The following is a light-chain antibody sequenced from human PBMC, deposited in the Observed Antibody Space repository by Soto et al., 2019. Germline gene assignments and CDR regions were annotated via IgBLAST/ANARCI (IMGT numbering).Light chain of an antibody. CDR2: DDS. J-gene: IGKJ1*01. Sequence: DIQMTQYPSTLSASVGDRFTITCRASQSISSWLAWYQQKPGKAPKLLIYDDSSLESVVPSRFSGSGSGTEFTLNISSLQPDDFSTYYCQQYNSYPWTFGQGTKVDIK. CDR1: QSISSW. CDR3: QQYNSYPWT. V-gene: IGKV1-5*01.